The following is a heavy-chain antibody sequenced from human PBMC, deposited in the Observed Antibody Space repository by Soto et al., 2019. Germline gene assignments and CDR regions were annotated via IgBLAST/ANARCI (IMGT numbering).Heavy chain of an antibody. D-gene: IGHD2-15*01. Sequence: QITLKESGPPLLKPTQTLTLTCSFSGFSLSTSGVSVGWIRQPPGKALEWLTLIYWDDDKWYSPSLKTRLTSTKDTSKNPFVLTMTDMDPVDTATYFCARASCRGGRCHRGVEYYFDYWGHGTLVTVSS. CDR3: ARASCRGGRCHRGVEYYFDY. CDR1: GFSLSTSGVS. CDR2: IYWDDDK. J-gene: IGHJ4*01. V-gene: IGHV2-5*02.